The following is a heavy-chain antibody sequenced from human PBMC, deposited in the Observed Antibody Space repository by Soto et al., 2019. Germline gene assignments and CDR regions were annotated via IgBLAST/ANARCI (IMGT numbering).Heavy chain of an antibody. CDR2: IDTDGGGT. CDR1: GFTLRSHR. J-gene: IGHJ5*02. CDR3: ATVFDL. V-gene: IGHV3-74*01. Sequence: EVQLVESGGGLVQPGGSLRVSCAASGFTLRSHRIHWVRQAPGKGLEWVSRIDTDGGGTSYADSVKGRFTISTDNAKNPVYLQMNGLRAEDTTVYYCATVFDLWGQGTLVTVSS.